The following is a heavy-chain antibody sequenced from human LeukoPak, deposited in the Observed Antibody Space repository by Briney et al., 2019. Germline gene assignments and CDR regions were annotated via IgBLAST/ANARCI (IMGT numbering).Heavy chain of an antibody. Sequence: ASVKVSCKASGYTFTGYYFHWVRQAPGQGLEWMGWINPNTAGTNYAQKFLGGVTLTWDPSISTAYMELNRLTSDDTAVYYCATSAGDYRAGHYYYMGVWGKGTSVTVS. V-gene: IGHV1-2*02. CDR2: INPNTAGT. J-gene: IGHJ6*03. CDR3: ATSAGDYRAGHYYYMGV. D-gene: IGHD4-11*01. CDR1: GYTFTGYY.